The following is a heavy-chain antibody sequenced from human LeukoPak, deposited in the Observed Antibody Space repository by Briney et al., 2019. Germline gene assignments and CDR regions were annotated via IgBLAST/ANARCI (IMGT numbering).Heavy chain of an antibody. CDR2: INHSGST. Sequence: SETLSLTCAVYGGSFSGYYWSWIRQPPGKGLEWIGEINHSGSTNYNPSLKSRVTISVDTSKNQFSLKLSSVTAADTAVYYCARGLRRGEQLASNWFDPWGQGTLVTVSS. CDR3: ARGLRRGEQLASNWFDP. CDR1: GGSFSGYY. D-gene: IGHD6-6*01. V-gene: IGHV4-34*01. J-gene: IGHJ5*02.